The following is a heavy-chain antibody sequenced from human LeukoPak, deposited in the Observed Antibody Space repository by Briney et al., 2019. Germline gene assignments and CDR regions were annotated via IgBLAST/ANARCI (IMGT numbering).Heavy chain of an antibody. CDR3: AKDPGSGRNYFDY. D-gene: IGHD1-14*01. CDR1: GFTFSSYA. CDR2: ISASGGST. Sequence: GGSLRLSCAASGFTFSSYAMSWVRQAPGKGLEWVSAISASGGSTYYADSVKGRFTISRDNSKNTLYLQMNSLRAEDTAVYYCAKDPGSGRNYFDYWGQGTLVTVSS. J-gene: IGHJ4*02. V-gene: IGHV3-23*01.